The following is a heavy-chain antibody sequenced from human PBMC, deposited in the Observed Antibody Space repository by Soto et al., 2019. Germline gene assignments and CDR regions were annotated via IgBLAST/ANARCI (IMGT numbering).Heavy chain of an antibody. D-gene: IGHD6-13*01. CDR2: IYWDDDK. Sequence: SGPTLLNPTQTLTLTCTFSGFSLRTSGVGVGWIRQPPGKALEWLALIYWDDDKYYSTSLKTRLTISKDTSKNQVVLTMTNMDPVDTATYYCARETIAAAGTGPADSSGYSRTAFDPWGQGTLVTVSS. CDR3: ARETIAAAGTGPADSSGYSRTAFDP. J-gene: IGHJ5*02. V-gene: IGHV2-70*01. CDR1: GFSLRTSGVG.